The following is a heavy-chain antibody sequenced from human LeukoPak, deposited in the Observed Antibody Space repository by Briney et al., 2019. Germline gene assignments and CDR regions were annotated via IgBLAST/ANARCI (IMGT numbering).Heavy chain of an antibody. CDR1: GGTFSSYA. CDR2: IIPIFGTA. Sequence: SVKVSCKASGGTFSSYALSWVRQAPGQGLEWMGGIIPIFGTANYAQKFQGRVTITADESTSTAYMELSSLRSEDTAVYYCARNIPAAIPFDYWGQGTLVTVSS. V-gene: IGHV1-69*13. CDR3: ARNIPAAIPFDY. D-gene: IGHD2-2*01. J-gene: IGHJ4*02.